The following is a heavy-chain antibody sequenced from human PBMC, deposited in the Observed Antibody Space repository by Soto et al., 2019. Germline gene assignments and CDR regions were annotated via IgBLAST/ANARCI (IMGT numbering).Heavy chain of an antibody. J-gene: IGHJ6*02. Sequence: SLRLSGAASGFTFSSYAMSWVRQAPGKGLEWVSAISGSGGSTYYADSVKGRFTISRDNSKNTLYLQMNSLRAEDTAVYYCAKDRVTTSPDNYYYYGMDVWGQGTTVTVSS. CDR1: GFTFSSYA. D-gene: IGHD4-17*01. CDR3: AKDRVTTSPDNYYYYGMDV. V-gene: IGHV3-23*01. CDR2: ISGSGGST.